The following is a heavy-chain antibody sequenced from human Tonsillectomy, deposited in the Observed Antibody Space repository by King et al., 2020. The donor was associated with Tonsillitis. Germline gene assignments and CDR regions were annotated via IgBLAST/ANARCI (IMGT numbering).Heavy chain of an antibody. V-gene: IGHV4-34*01. CDR1: GGSFSDYY. J-gene: IGHJ4*02. D-gene: IGHD2-2*01. Sequence: VQLQQWGAGLLKPSETLSLTCDVYGGSFSDYYWTWIRQPPGMGLEWIGEIHHSGNTNYNPSLKSRVTVSVDTSKNQISLKLNSVTAADTAVYYCARVPSTTYCPDYWGQGTLVTVSS. CDR2: IHHSGNT. CDR3: ARVPSTTYCPDY.